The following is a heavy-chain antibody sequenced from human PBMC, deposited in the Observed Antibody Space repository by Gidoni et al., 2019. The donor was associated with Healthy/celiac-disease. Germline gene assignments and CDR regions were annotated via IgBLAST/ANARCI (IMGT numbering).Heavy chain of an antibody. CDR2: INHSGST. CDR1: GGSFSGYY. V-gene: IGHV4-34*01. J-gene: IGHJ4*02. D-gene: IGHD6-19*01. Sequence: QVQLQQWGAGLLKPSETLSLTCAVYGGSFSGYYWSWIRQPPGKGLEWIGEINHSGSTNYNPSLKSRVTISVDTSKNQFSLKLSSVTAADTAVYYCAVSGWYAKGLDYWGQGTLVTVSS. CDR3: AVSGWYAKGLDY.